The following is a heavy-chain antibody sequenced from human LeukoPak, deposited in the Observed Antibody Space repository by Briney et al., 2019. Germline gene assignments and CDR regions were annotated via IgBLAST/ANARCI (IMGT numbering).Heavy chain of an antibody. CDR1: GGSISGYY. Sequence: PSETLSLTCTVSGGSISGYYWSWIRQLAGKGLEWIGHLYTSGSTRYNPSLKSRVTMSGDTSKNQFSLNLTSVTAADTAMYYCARAGGGSFDPWGQGTLVTVSS. D-gene: IGHD3-16*01. J-gene: IGHJ5*02. CDR3: ARAGGGSFDP. CDR2: LYTSGST. V-gene: IGHV4-4*07.